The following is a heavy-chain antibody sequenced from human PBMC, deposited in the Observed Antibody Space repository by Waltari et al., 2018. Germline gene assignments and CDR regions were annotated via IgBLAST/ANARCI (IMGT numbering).Heavy chain of an antibody. CDR3: ARGGRAARRGGNWFDP. D-gene: IGHD6-6*01. V-gene: IGHV1-8*03. J-gene: IGHJ5*02. CDR1: GYTFTSYD. Sequence: QVQLVQSGAEVKKPGASVKVSCKASGYTFTSYDINWVRTATGQGLEWMGWMNPNSGNTGYAQKLQGRVTITRNTSISTAYMELSSLRSEDTAVYYCARGGRAARRGGNWFDPWGQGTLVTVSS. CDR2: MNPNSGNT.